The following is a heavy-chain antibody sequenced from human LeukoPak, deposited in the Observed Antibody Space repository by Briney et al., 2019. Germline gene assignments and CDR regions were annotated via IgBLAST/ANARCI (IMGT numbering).Heavy chain of an antibody. V-gene: IGHV1-8*01. CDR2: MNPNSGNT. D-gene: IGHD3-10*01. CDR3: ARGYRVKYYYGSGSYYKYYFDY. CDR1: GYTFTSYD. Sequence: ASVKVSCKASGYTFTSYDINWVRQATGQGLEWMGWMNPNSGNTGYAQKFQGRVTMTRNTSISTAYMELSSLRSEDTAVYYCARGYRVKYYYGSGSYYKYYFDYWGQGTLVTVSS. J-gene: IGHJ4*02.